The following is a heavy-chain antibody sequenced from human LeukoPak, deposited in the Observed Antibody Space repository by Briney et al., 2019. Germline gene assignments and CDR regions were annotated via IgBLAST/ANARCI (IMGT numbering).Heavy chain of an antibody. CDR1: GFTFNNYA. D-gene: IGHD4-17*01. CDR2: ISGSGGST. V-gene: IGHV3-23*01. CDR3: TTSIDY. J-gene: IGHJ4*02. Sequence: PGGSLRLSCAASGFTFNNYAMNWVRQAPGKGLEWVSVISGSGGSTYYADSVKGRFTISRDNSKNTLYLQMNSLRAGDTAVYYCTTSIDYWGRGTLVTVSS.